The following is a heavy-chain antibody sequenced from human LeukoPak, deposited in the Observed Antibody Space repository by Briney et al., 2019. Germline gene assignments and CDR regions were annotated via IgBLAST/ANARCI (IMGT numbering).Heavy chain of an antibody. V-gene: IGHV4-39*07. J-gene: IGHJ5*02. CDR2: IYYSGST. D-gene: IGHD6-13*01. Sequence: SETLSLTCTVSGGSISSSSYYWGWIRQPPGKGLEWIGSIYYSGSTYYNPSLKSRVTISVDTSKNQFSLKLSSVTAADTAVYYCARGYSSSRYPRIRQKSNWFDPWGQGTLVTVSS. CDR3: ARGYSSSRYPRIRQKSNWFDP. CDR1: GGSISSSSYY.